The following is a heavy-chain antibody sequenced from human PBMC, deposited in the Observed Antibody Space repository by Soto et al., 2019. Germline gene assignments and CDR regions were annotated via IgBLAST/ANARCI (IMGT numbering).Heavy chain of an antibody. CDR3: ARDRLEMAKIKMVY. V-gene: IGHV1-69*01. CDR2: IIPIFGTA. Sequence: QVQLVQSGAEVKKPGSSVKVSCKASGGTFSSYAISWVRQAPGQGLEWMGGIIPIFGTANYAQKFQGIVTITADESTSTAYRELSSLRSEDTAVYYCARDRLEMAKIKMVYWGQGTLVTVSS. CDR1: GGTFSSYA. D-gene: IGHD1-1*01. J-gene: IGHJ4*02.